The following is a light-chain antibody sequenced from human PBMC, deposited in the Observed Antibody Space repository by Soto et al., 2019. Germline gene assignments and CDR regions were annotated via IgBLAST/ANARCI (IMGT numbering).Light chain of an antibody. V-gene: IGLV1-47*01. CDR3: ATWDDSLKGPI. J-gene: IGLJ2*01. CDR1: PSNIGSNY. Sequence: QTVVTQAPSASETPGQRVTISCSGSPSNIGSNYVCWYQKLPGTAPKLLIFRNNERPSWVPDRFSGSKSGTSASLAISGLRSDDEGEYYCATWDDSLKGPIFGGGTKLTVL. CDR2: RNN.